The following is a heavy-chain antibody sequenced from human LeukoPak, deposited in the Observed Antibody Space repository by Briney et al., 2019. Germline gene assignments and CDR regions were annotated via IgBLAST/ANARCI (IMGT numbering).Heavy chain of an antibody. D-gene: IGHD3-10*01. CDR2: IYYSGDT. V-gene: IGHV4-59*01. J-gene: IGHJ5*02. CDR3: VRGPYGSGISNWFDP. CDR1: DGAIAGYS. Sequence: SETLSLTCTVSDGAIAGYSWSWIRQAPGKGLEWIGYIYYSGDTNYNPSLQSRVTVSVDTSKNQFSLRLTSVSAADTAVYYCVRGPYGSGISNWFDPWGQGTQVIVSS.